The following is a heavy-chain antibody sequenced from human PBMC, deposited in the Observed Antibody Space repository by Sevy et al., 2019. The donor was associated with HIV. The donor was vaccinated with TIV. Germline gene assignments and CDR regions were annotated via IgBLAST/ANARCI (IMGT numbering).Heavy chain of an antibody. V-gene: IGHV3-20*04. CDR3: ARDLGTPAVVVPAAAGAFDI. Sequence: GGSLRLSCAASGFTFDDYGMSWVRQAPGKGLEWVSGINWNGGSTGYADSVKGRFTISRDNAKNSLYLQMNSLRAEDTALYYCARDLGTPAVVVPAAAGAFDIWGQGTMVTVSS. CDR1: GFTFDDYG. J-gene: IGHJ3*02. D-gene: IGHD2-2*01. CDR2: INWNGGST.